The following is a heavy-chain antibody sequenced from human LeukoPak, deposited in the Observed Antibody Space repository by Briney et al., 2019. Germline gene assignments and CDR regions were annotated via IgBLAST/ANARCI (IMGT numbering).Heavy chain of an antibody. Sequence: PGGSLRLSCAGTGFTFSKYWMNWVRQAPRKGLEWVANIKEDGSQIYYADSVKGRFTISRDNPKNSVSLQMNSLRAEDTAVYYCAGSSGWLFDYWGQGTLVAVSS. CDR3: AGSSGWLFDY. D-gene: IGHD6-19*01. CDR1: GFTFSKYW. J-gene: IGHJ4*02. V-gene: IGHV3-7*01. CDR2: IKEDGSQI.